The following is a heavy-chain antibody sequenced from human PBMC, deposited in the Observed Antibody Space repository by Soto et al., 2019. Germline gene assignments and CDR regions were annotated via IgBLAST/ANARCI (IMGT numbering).Heavy chain of an antibody. Sequence: QVQLVQSGAEVKKPGASVKVSCKASGYTFTSYGISWVRQAPGQGLEWMGWISAYNGNTNYAQKLQGRVTMTTDTSTSTAYMGLRSLRSDDTAVYYCARVLAAAGTGSGWFDPWGQGTLVTVSS. CDR1: GYTFTSYG. V-gene: IGHV1-18*01. J-gene: IGHJ5*02. CDR3: ARVLAAAGTGSGWFDP. D-gene: IGHD6-13*01. CDR2: ISAYNGNT.